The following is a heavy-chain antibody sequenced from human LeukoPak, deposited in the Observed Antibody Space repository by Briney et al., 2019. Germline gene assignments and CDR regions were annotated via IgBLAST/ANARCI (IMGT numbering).Heavy chain of an antibody. CDR3: ARGRGRYLDY. D-gene: IGHD1-26*01. CDR2: INHSGST. Sequence: SETLSLTCAVYGGSFSGYYWSWIRQPPGKGLEWIGEINHSGSTNYNPSLKSRVTISVDTSKNQFSLKLSSVTAAVTAVYYCARGRGRYLDYWGQGTLVTVSS. V-gene: IGHV4-34*01. J-gene: IGHJ4*02. CDR1: GGSFSGYY.